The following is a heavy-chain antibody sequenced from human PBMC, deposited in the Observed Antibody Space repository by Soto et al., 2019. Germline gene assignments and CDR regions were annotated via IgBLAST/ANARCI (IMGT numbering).Heavy chain of an antibody. CDR3: AKSPTSSGWSLVDY. V-gene: IGHV3-23*03. J-gene: IGHJ4*02. CDR1: GFSLSTFA. D-gene: IGHD6-19*01. Sequence: SLRLSCVVSGFSLSTFAMSWVRQAPGKGLEWVSVIYSGGSTYYADSVKGRFTISRDNSKNTLYLQVNSLRREDTAVYHCAKSPTSSGWSLVDYWGLGTLVTVSS. CDR2: IYSGGST.